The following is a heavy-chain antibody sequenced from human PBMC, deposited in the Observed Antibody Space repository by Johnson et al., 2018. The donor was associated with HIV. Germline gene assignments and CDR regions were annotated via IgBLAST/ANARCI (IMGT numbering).Heavy chain of an antibody. D-gene: IGHD5-12*01. CDR1: GFTFSSYA. CDR3: AREGGGYDGKGAFDI. J-gene: IGHJ3*02. Sequence: QVQLVESGGGVVQPGRSLRLSCAASGFTFSSYAMHWVRQAPGKGLEWVAVISYDGSNKSYADSVKGRFTISRDNSKNTLYLQMNSLRAEDTAVYYCAREGGGYDGKGAFDIWGQGTMVTVSS. CDR2: ISYDGSNK. V-gene: IGHV3-30-3*01.